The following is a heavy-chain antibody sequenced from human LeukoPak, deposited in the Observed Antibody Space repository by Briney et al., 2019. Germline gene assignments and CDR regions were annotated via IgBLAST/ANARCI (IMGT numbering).Heavy chain of an antibody. V-gene: IGHV3-15*01. D-gene: IGHD3-22*01. Sequence: GGSLRLSCAASGFSFSTYAIHWVRQAPGKGLEWVGRIKSKTDGGTTDYAAPVKGRFTISRDDSKNTLYLQMSSLRAEDTAVYYCARDYYDPRGYYFDYWGQGTLVTVSS. CDR2: IKSKTDGGTT. CDR1: GFSFSTYA. J-gene: IGHJ4*02. CDR3: ARDYYDPRGYYFDY.